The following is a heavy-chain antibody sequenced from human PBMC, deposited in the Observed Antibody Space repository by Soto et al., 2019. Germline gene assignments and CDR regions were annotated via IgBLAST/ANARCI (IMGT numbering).Heavy chain of an antibody. D-gene: IGHD4-4*01. J-gene: IGHJ6*02. CDR3: ARGTLTTPYYYGMDV. Sequence: PSETLSLTCTVSGGSASDSSYYWGWIRQPPGKGLEWIGSIYHSGSTYYADSVKGRFTISRDNSKNTLYLQMNSLRAEDTAVYYCARGTLTTPYYYGMDVWGQGTTVTVSS. V-gene: IGHV4-39*07. CDR2: IYHSGST. CDR1: GGSASDSSYY.